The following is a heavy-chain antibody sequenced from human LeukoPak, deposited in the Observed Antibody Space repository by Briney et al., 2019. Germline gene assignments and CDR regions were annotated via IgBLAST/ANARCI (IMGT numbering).Heavy chain of an antibody. V-gene: IGHV4-34*01. CDR2: INHSGST. D-gene: IGHD2-2*01. CDR3: ARGLSSSTSQSRQLRFDP. Sequence: SETLSLTCAVYGESFSGYYWSWIRQPPGKGLEWIGEINHSGSTNYNPSLKSRVTISVDTSKNQFSLKLSSVTAADTAVYYCARGLSSSTSQSRQLRFDPWGQGTLVTVSS. J-gene: IGHJ5*02. CDR1: GESFSGYY.